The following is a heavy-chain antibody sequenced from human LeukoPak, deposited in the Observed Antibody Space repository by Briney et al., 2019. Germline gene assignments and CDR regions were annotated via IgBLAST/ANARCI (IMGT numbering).Heavy chain of an antibody. CDR1: GFTFSSYA. D-gene: IGHD1-26*01. J-gene: IGHJ1*01. CDR2: ISSNGGFI. Sequence: GSLRLSCSASGFTFSSYAMHWVRQAPGKGLEYVSAISSNGGFIYYADSVKGRFTISRDNSKNTLYLQMSSLRAEDTAIYYCVKPYSGSYYSPEYFQNWGQGTLVTVSS. CDR3: VKPYSGSYYSPEYFQN. V-gene: IGHV3-64D*09.